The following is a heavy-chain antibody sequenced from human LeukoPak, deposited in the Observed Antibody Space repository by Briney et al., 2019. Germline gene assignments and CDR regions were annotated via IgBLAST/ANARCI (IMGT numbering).Heavy chain of an antibody. V-gene: IGHV3-13*04. Sequence: PGGSLRLSCVASGFTFSTYKMHWVRQAAGDRLEWVSSIHTADDTYYPDSVKGRFTISRENAKNLLYLQMNSLGVGDTAVYYCAKGRCSSTSCSVRLYVLDIWGQGTMVTVTS. D-gene: IGHD2-2*01. CDR2: IHTADDT. CDR1: GFTFSTYK. J-gene: IGHJ3*02. CDR3: AKGRCSSTSCSVRLYVLDI.